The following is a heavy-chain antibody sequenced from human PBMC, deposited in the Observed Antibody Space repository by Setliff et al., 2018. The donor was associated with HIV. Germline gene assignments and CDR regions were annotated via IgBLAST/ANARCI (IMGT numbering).Heavy chain of an antibody. D-gene: IGHD2-2*01. CDR2: IYYSGST. CDR1: GGSINNYY. V-gene: IGHV4-59*12. Sequence: PSETLSLTCTVSGGSINNYYWTWIRQPPGKGLEWIGYIYYSGSTNYNPSLKSRVTISVDTSKNQFSLRLSSVTATDTAVYYCARALGYCSTTSCYAEYFDYWGQGTLVTSPQ. CDR3: ARALGYCSTTSCYAEYFDY. J-gene: IGHJ4*02.